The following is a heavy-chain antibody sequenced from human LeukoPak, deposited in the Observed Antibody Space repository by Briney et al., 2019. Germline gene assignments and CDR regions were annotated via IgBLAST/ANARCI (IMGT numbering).Heavy chain of an antibody. CDR2: ISGSGDNT. V-gene: IGHV3-23*01. CDR1: GFSFSSYA. Sequence: PGGSLKLSCATSGFSFSSYAMSWVRQAPGKGLEWVSSISGSGDNTYYAESVKGRFTISRDNSKNTLYLQMNSLRAEDTAVYYCILYYYGMDVWGQGTTVTVSS. CDR3: ILYYYGMDV. J-gene: IGHJ6*02.